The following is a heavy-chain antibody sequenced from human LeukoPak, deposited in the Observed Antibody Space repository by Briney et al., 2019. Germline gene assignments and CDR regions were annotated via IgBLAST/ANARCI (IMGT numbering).Heavy chain of an antibody. CDR3: ARDTIYDSSGYTLDY. Sequence: GGSLRLSCAASGFTFSSYAMHWVRQAPGKGLEWVAVISYDGSNKYYADSVKGRFTISRDNSKNTLYLQMNSLRAEDTAVYYCARDTIYDSSGYTLDYWGQGTLVTVSS. CDR1: GFTFSSYA. V-gene: IGHV3-30*04. D-gene: IGHD3-22*01. CDR2: ISYDGSNK. J-gene: IGHJ4*02.